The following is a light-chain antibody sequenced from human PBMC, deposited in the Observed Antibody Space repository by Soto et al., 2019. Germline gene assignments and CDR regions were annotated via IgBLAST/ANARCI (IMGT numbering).Light chain of an antibody. CDR1: QSFRGL. J-gene: IGKJ5*01. CDR2: DAY. V-gene: IGKV3-11*01. Sequence: EVVLTQSPVTLSLSPGERATLSCRASQSFRGLLAWYQQKPGQAPRLLIYDAYNRATGIPPRFSGIGSGTDFTLTISSLEPEDSAVYYCQQRHMWPITFGKGTRLEIK. CDR3: QQRHMWPIT.